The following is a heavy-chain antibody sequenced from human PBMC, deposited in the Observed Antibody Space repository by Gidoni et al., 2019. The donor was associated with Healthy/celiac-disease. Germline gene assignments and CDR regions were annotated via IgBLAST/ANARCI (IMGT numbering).Heavy chain of an antibody. CDR2: IYHSGST. Sequence: QVQLQESGPGLVKPSETLSLTCTVSGYSISSGYYWGWIRQPPGKGREWIGSIYHSGSTYYNPSLKSRVTISVDTSKNQFSLKLSSVTAADTAVYYCARSMTTVTVDYWGQGTLVTVSS. V-gene: IGHV4-38-2*02. CDR3: ARSMTTVTVDY. J-gene: IGHJ4*02. D-gene: IGHD4-17*01. CDR1: GYSISSGYY.